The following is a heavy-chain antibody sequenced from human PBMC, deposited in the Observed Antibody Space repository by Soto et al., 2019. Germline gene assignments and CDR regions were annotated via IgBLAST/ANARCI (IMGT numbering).Heavy chain of an antibody. CDR1: GYIFTTCT. CDR3: ARDLEGTFDI. V-gene: IGHV1-3*01. Sequence: QVPLVQSGAEVKKPGASVKVSCKASGYIFTTCTMHWVRQAPGQRLEWMGWINAGNGNTRYSQKFQDRVTITRDTSASTTYMELSSLTSEDTTMYYCARDLEGTFDIWGQGTMVTVSS. CDR2: INAGNGNT. J-gene: IGHJ3*02.